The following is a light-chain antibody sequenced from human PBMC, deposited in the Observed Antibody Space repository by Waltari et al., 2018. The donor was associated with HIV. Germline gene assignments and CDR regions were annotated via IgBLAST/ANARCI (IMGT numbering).Light chain of an antibody. CDR3: QSYDTSLGGSV. CDR1: SSNIGAGYD. CDR2: ANN. J-gene: IGLJ3*02. V-gene: IGLV1-40*01. Sequence: QSVLTQPPSVSGAPGQRVTISCTGSSSNIGAGYDVTWYQQLPGTAPKLFIYANNNRPSGIPDRFSGSKSGTSASLAITGLRAEDEGDYYCQSYDTSLGGSVFGGGTKLTVL.